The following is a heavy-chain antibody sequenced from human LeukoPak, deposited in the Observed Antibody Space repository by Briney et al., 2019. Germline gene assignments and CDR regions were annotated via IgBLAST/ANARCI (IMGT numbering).Heavy chain of an antibody. Sequence: RASVKVSCKASGYTFSNYDINWVRQATGQGLEWMGWMNPNSGNTGYAQKFQGRVTITRDTSASTAYMELSSLRSEDTAVYYCARDRIAVAGRVDYWGQGTLVTVSS. J-gene: IGHJ4*02. V-gene: IGHV1-8*01. CDR1: GYTFSNYD. CDR2: MNPNSGNT. D-gene: IGHD6-19*01. CDR3: ARDRIAVAGRVDY.